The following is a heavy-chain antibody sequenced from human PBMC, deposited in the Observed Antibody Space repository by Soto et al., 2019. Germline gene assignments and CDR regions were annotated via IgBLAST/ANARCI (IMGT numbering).Heavy chain of an antibody. D-gene: IGHD3-3*01. CDR1: GGSVSSGSYY. J-gene: IGHJ2*01. Sequence: QVQLQESGPGLVKPSETLSLTCTVSGGSVSSGSYYWSWIRQPPGKGLEWIGYIYYSGSTNYNPSLKIRVTISVDTSKNQFSLKLSSVTAADTAVYYCARSEGITIFGVAYWYFDLWGRGTLVTVSS. CDR3: ARSEGITIFGVAYWYFDL. V-gene: IGHV4-61*01. CDR2: IYYSGST.